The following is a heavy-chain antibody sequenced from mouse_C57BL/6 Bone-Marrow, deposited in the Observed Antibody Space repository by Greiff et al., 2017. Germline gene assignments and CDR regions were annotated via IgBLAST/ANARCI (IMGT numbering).Heavy chain of an antibody. J-gene: IGHJ1*03. Sequence: QVQLQQPGAELVKPGASVKVSCKASGYTFTSYWMHWVKQRPGQGLEWIGRIHPSDSDTNYNQKFKGKATLTVDKSSSTAYMQLSSRTSEDSAVYYCAIGTTTVVATGYFDVWGTGTTVTVSS. V-gene: IGHV1-74*01. CDR2: IHPSDSDT. CDR3: AIGTTTVVATGYFDV. CDR1: GYTFTSYW. D-gene: IGHD1-1*01.